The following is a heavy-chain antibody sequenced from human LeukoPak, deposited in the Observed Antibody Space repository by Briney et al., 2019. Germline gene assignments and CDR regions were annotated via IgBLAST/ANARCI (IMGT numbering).Heavy chain of an antibody. V-gene: IGHV3-23*01. CDR2: ISGSGGST. D-gene: IGHD3-22*01. Sequence: PGGSLRLSCAASGFTLSGYAISWVRQAPGKGLEWVSAISGSGGSTYYADSVKGRFTISRDNSKNTLYLQMNSLRAEDTAVYYCASQGHYYDSSGYWRENAFDIWGQGTMVTVSS. CDR3: ASQGHYYDSSGYWRENAFDI. J-gene: IGHJ3*02. CDR1: GFTLSGYA.